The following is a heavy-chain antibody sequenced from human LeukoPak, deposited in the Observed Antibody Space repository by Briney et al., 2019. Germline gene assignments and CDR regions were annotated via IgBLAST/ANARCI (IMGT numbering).Heavy chain of an antibody. CDR2: NSHGGHP. CDR1: GGPLSKYH. CDR3: ARRLFRQWLVSYYFYY. Sequence: PSDPLSLTCAVYGGPLSKYHWNWTRQTPGKGLEWIGENSHGGHPHYNPSLKSRVAISIDSSKNQFSLSLTSVTAADTAVYYCARRLFRQWLVSYYFYYWGQGSLVTVSS. J-gene: IGHJ4*02. V-gene: IGHV4-34*01. D-gene: IGHD6-19*01.